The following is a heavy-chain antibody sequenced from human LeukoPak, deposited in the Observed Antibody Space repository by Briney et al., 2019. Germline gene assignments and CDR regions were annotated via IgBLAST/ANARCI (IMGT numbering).Heavy chain of an antibody. CDR2: ISGSGGST. Sequence: QPGGSLRLSCAASGFTFSSYAMSWVRQAPGEGLEWVSAISGSGGSTYYADSVKGRFTISRDNSKNTLYLQMNSLRAEDTAVYYCAKARGDQYYYDSSGYWDYWGQGTLVTVSS. V-gene: IGHV3-23*01. CDR1: GFTFSSYA. J-gene: IGHJ4*02. D-gene: IGHD3-22*01. CDR3: AKARGDQYYYDSSGYWDY.